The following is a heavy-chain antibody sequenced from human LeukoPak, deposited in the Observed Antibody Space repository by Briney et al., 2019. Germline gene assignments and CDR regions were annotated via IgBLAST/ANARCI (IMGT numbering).Heavy chain of an antibody. V-gene: IGHV3-21*01. CDR3: AREIRSGDYDAFDI. CDR1: GFTFSSYS. D-gene: IGHD4-17*01. CDR2: ISTGSSYI. J-gene: IGHJ3*02. Sequence: GGSLRLSCAASGFTFSSYSMKWVRQAPGKGLEWVSSISTGSSYIYYADSVKGRFTISRDNAKNTLYLQMNSLRAEDTAVYYCAREIRSGDYDAFDIWGQGTMVTVSS.